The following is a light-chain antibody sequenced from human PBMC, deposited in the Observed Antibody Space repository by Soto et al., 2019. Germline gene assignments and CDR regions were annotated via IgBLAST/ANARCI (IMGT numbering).Light chain of an antibody. CDR3: QQYYSTPPT. CDR2: WAS. V-gene: IGKV4-1*01. Sequence: DIEMTQSPDSLAVSLGERATINGRSSQSILLSSNNKNYFAWYQQKPGQPPQLLIYWASTREFGVPDRFSGSGSGTDFTLTISSLKAEDVAVYYCQQYYSTPPTFGQGPKLEIK. CDR1: QSILLSSNNKNY. J-gene: IGKJ2*01.